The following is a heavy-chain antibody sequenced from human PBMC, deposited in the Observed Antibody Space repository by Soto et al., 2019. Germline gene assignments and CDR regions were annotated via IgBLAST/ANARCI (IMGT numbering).Heavy chain of an antibody. Sequence: PGGSLRLSCAASGFTFSSYGMHWVRQAPGKGLEWVAVISYDGSNKYYADSVKGRFTISRDNSKNTLYLQMNSLRAEDTAVYYCAIHSELMGALDYWGQGTLVTVSS. D-gene: IGHD1-26*01. CDR3: AIHSELMGALDY. CDR1: GFTFSSYG. CDR2: ISYDGSNK. J-gene: IGHJ4*02. V-gene: IGHV3-30*03.